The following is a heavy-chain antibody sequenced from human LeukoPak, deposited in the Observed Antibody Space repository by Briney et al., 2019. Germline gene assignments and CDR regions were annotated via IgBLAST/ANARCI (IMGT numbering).Heavy chain of an antibody. CDR2: IIPIFGTA. Sequence: ASVKVSCKASVGTFSSYAISWVRQAPGQGLEWMGRIIPIFGTANYAQKCQGRVTITTDESTSTAYMKLSSLRSEDTAVYYCARDLEYSSSSAIRGWFDPWGQGTLVTVSS. D-gene: IGHD6-6*01. J-gene: IGHJ5*02. CDR1: VGTFSSYA. V-gene: IGHV1-69*05. CDR3: ARDLEYSSSSAIRGWFDP.